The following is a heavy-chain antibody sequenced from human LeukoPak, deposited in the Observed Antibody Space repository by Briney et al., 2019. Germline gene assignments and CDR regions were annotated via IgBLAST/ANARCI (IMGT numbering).Heavy chain of an antibody. CDR2: IYSGGST. Sequence: GGSLRLSCAASGFTFSGYWRTWVRQAPGKGLEWVSVIYSGGSTYYTDSVKGRFTISRDNSKNTLYLQMNSLRAEDTAVYYCARVGGDYVGDCYYYYMDVWGKGTTVTVSS. D-gene: IGHD2-21*02. CDR1: GFTFSGYW. V-gene: IGHV3-53*01. CDR3: ARVGGDYVGDCYYYYMDV. J-gene: IGHJ6*03.